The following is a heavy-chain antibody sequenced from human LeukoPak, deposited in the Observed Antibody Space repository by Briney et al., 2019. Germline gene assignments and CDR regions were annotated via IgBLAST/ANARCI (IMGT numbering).Heavy chain of an antibody. D-gene: IGHD3-10*01. Sequence: PGGSLRLSCAASGFMFRISTMSWVRQAPGKGLEWVSSISSSSSYIYYADSVKGRFTISRDNAKNSLYLQMNSLRAEDTAVYYCARAYYGSGSYYVDYWGQGTLVTVSS. CDR3: ARAYYGSGSYYVDY. V-gene: IGHV3-21*01. CDR1: GFMFRIST. CDR2: ISSSSSYI. J-gene: IGHJ4*02.